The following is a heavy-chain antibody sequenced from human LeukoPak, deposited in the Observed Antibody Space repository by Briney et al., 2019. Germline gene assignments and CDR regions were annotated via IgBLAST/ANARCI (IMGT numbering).Heavy chain of an antibody. J-gene: IGHJ4*02. D-gene: IGHD2-2*01. CDR3: ARDPDIYCRRTSCQTTFDN. CDR1: GFTFSSFG. V-gene: IGHV3-33*01. Sequence: GSLRLSCAASGFTFSSFGMHWVRQAPGKGLEWVAVIWYDESNKYYADSVKGRFTISRDNSKNTLYLQMNRLRAVDTAVYYCARDPDIYCRRTSCQTTFDNWGQGTLVTVSS. CDR2: IWYDESNK.